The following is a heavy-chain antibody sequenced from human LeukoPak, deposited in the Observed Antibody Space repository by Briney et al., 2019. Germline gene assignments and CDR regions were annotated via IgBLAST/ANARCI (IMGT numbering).Heavy chain of an antibody. D-gene: IGHD1-26*01. CDR2: TNPNSGNT. J-gene: IGHJ6*02. CDR3: ARDATHIHSGSYFYYGMDV. CDR1: GYTFTSYD. V-gene: IGHV1-8*03. Sequence: ASVKVSCKASGYTFTSYDINWVRQATGQGLEWMGWTNPNSGNTGYAQKFQGRVTITRNTSISTAYMELSSLRSDDTAVYYCARDATHIHSGSYFYYGMDVWGQGTTVTVSS.